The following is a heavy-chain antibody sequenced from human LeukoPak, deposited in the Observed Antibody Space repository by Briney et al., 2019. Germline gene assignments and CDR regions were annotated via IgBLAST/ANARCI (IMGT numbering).Heavy chain of an antibody. Sequence: GGSLRLSCAASGFTFSTYALNWVGQAPGRGLEWVAVLSYDGRQNYYADSVKGRFTISRDNSKNTLYLQMNSLRDEDSAAYYCARVYLERLTAGYFDHWGQGTWVTVSP. CDR2: LSYDGRQN. CDR3: ARVYLERLTAGYFDH. J-gene: IGHJ4*02. V-gene: IGHV3-30*04. CDR1: GFTFSTYA. D-gene: IGHD2-8*01.